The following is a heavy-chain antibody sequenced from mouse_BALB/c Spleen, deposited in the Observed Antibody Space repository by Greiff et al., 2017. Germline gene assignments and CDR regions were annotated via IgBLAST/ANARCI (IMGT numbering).Heavy chain of an antibody. V-gene: IGHV1-20*02. CDR1: GYSFTGYF. CDR2: INPYNGDT. D-gene: IGHD1-2*01. J-gene: IGHJ2*01. CDR3: ARRENYYGYHFDY. Sequence: VQLQQSGPELVTPGASVKISCKASGYSFTGYFMNWVMQSHGKSLEWIGRINPYNGDTFYNQKFKGKATLTVDKSSSTAHMELRSLASEDSAVYYCARRENYYGYHFDYWGQGTTLTVSS.